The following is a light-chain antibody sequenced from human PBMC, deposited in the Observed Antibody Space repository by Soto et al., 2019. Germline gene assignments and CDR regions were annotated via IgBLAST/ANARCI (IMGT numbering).Light chain of an antibody. CDR3: QQYNNWPPWT. V-gene: IGKV3-15*01. Sequence: EIVMTQSPATLSVSPGERATLSCRASQSVSSNLAWYPQKPGQAPRLLIYGASTRATGIPARFSGSGSGTEFTLTISSLQSEDFEVYYCQQYNNWPPWTFCQGTKEAIK. CDR2: GAS. J-gene: IGKJ1*01. CDR1: QSVSSN.